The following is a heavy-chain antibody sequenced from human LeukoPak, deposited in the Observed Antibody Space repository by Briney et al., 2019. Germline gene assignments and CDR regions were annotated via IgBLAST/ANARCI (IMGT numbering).Heavy chain of an antibody. CDR2: ISGSSGST. Sequence: GGSLRLSCAVSGLTVSTHGMSWVRQAPGKGLEGVSGISGSSGSTYYANSVKGRFTISRDNSKNTVYPQMNSLTAEDTAVYYCANSVFGWGQGTLVTVSS. V-gene: IGHV3-23*01. CDR1: GLTVSTHG. CDR3: ANSVFG. D-gene: IGHD3-10*02. J-gene: IGHJ4*02.